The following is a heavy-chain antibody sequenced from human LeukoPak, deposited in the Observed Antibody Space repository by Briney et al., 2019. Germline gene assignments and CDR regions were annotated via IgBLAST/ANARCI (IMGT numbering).Heavy chain of an antibody. CDR3: ARGPSEDDYGDYVGYYYMDV. V-gene: IGHV1-8*03. CDR2: MNPNSGNT. J-gene: IGHJ6*03. Sequence: GASVKVSCKASGYTFTSYDINWVRQATGQGLEWMGWMNPNSGNTGYAQKFQGRVTITRNTSISTAYMELSSLRSEDTAVYYCARGPSEDDYGDYVGYYYMDVWGKGTTVTVSS. CDR1: GYTFTSYD. D-gene: IGHD4-17*01.